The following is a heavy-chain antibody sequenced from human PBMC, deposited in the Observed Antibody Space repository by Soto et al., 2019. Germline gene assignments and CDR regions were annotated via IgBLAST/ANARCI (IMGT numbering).Heavy chain of an antibody. J-gene: IGHJ6*02. CDR2: IYPGDSDT. V-gene: IGHV5-51*01. CDR3: ARLGFNYDFLSGYYNVLHYYGIDV. CDR1: GYKVSTWHNFTSYW. Sequence: PGESLKISCMGSGYKVSTWHNFTSYWIAWVRQMPGEGLEWMGIIYPGDSDTRYSPSFQGQVTISADKSINSVYLQWSSLKASDTAAYYCARLGFNYDFLSGYYNVLHYYGIDVWGQGTTVTVSS. D-gene: IGHD3-3*01.